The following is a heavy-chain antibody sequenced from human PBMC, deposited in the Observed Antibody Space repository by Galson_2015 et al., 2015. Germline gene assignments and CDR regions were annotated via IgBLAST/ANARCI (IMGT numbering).Heavy chain of an antibody. CDR2: ISSGSGTI. V-gene: IGHV3-11*01. Sequence: SLRLCCAASGFTFSDYYMSWIRQAPGKGLEWVSSISSGSGTIYYADSVKGRFTISRDNAKNSLYLQMKSLRAEDTAVYYCAKYCSGGSCYDHWGQGTLVTVSS. J-gene: IGHJ5*02. CDR3: AKYCSGGSCYDH. CDR1: GFTFSDYY. D-gene: IGHD2-15*01.